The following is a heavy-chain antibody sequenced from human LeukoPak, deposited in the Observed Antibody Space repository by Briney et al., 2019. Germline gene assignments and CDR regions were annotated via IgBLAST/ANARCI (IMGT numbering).Heavy chain of an antibody. Sequence: GGSLRLSCAASGFTFSSYTMNWVRQAPGKRLEWVSSISSSTSTIHYADSVKGRFTIFRDNAKNSLYLQMNSLRAEDTAVYFCARDYYGDYSFDYWGQGTLVTVSS. CDR2: ISSSTSTI. CDR3: ARDYYGDYSFDY. D-gene: IGHD4-17*01. J-gene: IGHJ4*02. CDR1: GFTFSSYT. V-gene: IGHV3-48*01.